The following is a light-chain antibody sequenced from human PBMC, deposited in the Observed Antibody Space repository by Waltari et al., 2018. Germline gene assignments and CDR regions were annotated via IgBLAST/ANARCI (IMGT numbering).Light chain of an antibody. CDR1: SSDVGGYNY. CDR3: TSFTSSSTLV. V-gene: IGLV2-14*03. J-gene: IGLJ2*01. CDR2: DVN. Sequence: QSALTQPASVSGSPGQSITISCTGSSSDVGGYNYVSWYQPQPGKAPKLMISDVNKRPSGVSNRFSGSKSDNTASLTISGLQAEDEAHYYCTSFTSSSTLVFGGGTKLTVL.